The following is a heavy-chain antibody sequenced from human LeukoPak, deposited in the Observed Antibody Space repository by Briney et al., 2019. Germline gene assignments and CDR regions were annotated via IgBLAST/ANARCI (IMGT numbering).Heavy chain of an antibody. CDR3: ARDRDWAFDY. J-gene: IGHJ4*02. V-gene: IGHV3-48*02. CDR1: GFTFRLYS. CDR2: IRSTDGAI. D-gene: IGHD3-9*01. Sequence: PGGPLRLSCAASGFTFRLYSMNWVRQAPGKGLEWLSYIRSTDGAIAYADSVKGRFTISRDDAKNSLYLQMNSLRDEDTAVYYCARDRDWAFDYWGQGTLITVSS.